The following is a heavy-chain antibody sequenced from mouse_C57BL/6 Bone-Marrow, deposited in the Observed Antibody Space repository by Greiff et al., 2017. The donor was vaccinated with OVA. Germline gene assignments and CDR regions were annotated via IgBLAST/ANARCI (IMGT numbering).Heavy chain of an antibody. D-gene: IGHD1-1*01. CDR2: INPNYGTT. Sequence: VQLQQSGPELVKPGASVKISCKASGYSFTDYNMNWVKQSNGKSLEWIGVINPNYGTTSYNQKFKGKATLTLDKSSSTAYMQLNSLTSEDSAVYYCARSRYGSSWALFAYWGQGTLVTVSA. J-gene: IGHJ3*01. CDR1: GYSFTDYN. V-gene: IGHV1-39*01. CDR3: ARSRYGSSWALFAY.